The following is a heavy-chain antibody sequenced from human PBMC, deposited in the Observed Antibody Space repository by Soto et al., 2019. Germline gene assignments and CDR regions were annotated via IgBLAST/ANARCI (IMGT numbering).Heavy chain of an antibody. CDR2: ISSSSSYT. J-gene: IGHJ4*02. CDR3: ARAAYCGGDCYPFDY. D-gene: IGHD2-21*02. V-gene: IGHV3-11*06. Sequence: PGGSLRLSCAASGFTFSGYYMSWIRHAPGKGLEWVSYISSSSSYTNYADSVKGRFTISRDNAKNSLYLQMNSLRAEDTAVYYCARAAYCGGDCYPFDYWGQGTLVTVSS. CDR1: GFTFSGYY.